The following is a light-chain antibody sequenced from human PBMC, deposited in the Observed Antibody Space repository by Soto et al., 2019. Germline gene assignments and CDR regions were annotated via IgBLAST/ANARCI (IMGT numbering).Light chain of an antibody. V-gene: IGKV3-20*01. CDR1: QGVSNSY. Sequence: EIVLTQSPGTLSLSPGERATLSCRASQGVSNSYLAWYQQKPGQAPRLLIYGASSRATGIPDRISGIRSGTDFPLTISRLEPDDFAVYYCPQYGTSPRHTFGQGTKLAIK. CDR2: GAS. J-gene: IGKJ2*01. CDR3: PQYGTSPRHT.